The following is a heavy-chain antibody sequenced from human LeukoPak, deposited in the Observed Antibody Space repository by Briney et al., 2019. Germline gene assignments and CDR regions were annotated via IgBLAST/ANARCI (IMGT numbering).Heavy chain of an antibody. J-gene: IGHJ4*02. CDR2: ISCYNGDT. V-gene: IGHV1-18*01. CDR3: ARDPSNTSGYYAYFDN. Sequence: GASVKVSCKASGYTFTHHGISWVRQAPGQGLEWMGCISCYNGDTHYAQKFQGRVTMTTDKSTSTAYMEVRSLRSDDTAVYYWARDPSNTSGYYAYFDNWGQGTLVTVSS. CDR1: GYTFTHHG. D-gene: IGHD6-19*01.